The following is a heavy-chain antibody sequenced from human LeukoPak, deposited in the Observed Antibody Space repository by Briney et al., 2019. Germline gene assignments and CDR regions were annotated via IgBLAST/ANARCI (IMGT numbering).Heavy chain of an antibody. V-gene: IGHV3-33*01. J-gene: IGHJ4*02. CDR1: GFTFSSYG. CDR2: IWYDGSNI. CDR3: ARDFYTGMFDY. D-gene: IGHD3-10*02. Sequence: PGGSLRLSCAASGFTFSSYGFHWVPQAPGKGLEWVAVIWYDGSNIHYAESVKGRFTISRDNSRDTLYLHMNSLRPEDTAVYYCARDFYTGMFDYWGQGTLVTVSS.